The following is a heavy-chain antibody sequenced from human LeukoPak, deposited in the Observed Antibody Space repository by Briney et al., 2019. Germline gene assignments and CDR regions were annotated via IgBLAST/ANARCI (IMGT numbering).Heavy chain of an antibody. CDR1: GYTFTSYY. V-gene: IGHV1-46*01. Sequence: ASVKVSCKASGYTFTSYYMHWVRQAPGQGLEWMGIINPSGGSTSYAQKFQGRVTMTRDTSTSTVYMELSSLRSGDTAVYYCARDGGDILTGWNAFDIWGQGTMVTVSS. CDR2: INPSGGST. J-gene: IGHJ3*02. CDR3: ARDGGDILTGWNAFDI. D-gene: IGHD3-9*01.